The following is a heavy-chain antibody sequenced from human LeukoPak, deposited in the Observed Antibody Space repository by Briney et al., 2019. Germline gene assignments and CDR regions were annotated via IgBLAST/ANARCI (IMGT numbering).Heavy chain of an antibody. CDR3: ARDSRLDDYGDYPGDY. D-gene: IGHD4-17*01. CDR1: GYTFTSYG. V-gene: IGHV1-18*01. Sequence: ASVKVSCKASGYTFTSYGISWVRQAPGQGLEWMGWISAYNGNTNYAQKLQGRVTMTTDTSTSTAYMELRSLRSDDTAVYYCARDSRLDDYGDYPGDYWGQGTLVTVSS. J-gene: IGHJ4*02. CDR2: ISAYNGNT.